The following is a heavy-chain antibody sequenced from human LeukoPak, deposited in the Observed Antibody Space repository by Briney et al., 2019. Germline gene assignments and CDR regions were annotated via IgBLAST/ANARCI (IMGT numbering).Heavy chain of an antibody. J-gene: IGHJ2*01. V-gene: IGHV1-2*02. CDR1: GYTFTGNH. D-gene: IGHD3-16*02. CDR3: AKEADIVSFDL. Sequence: ASVKVSCKASGYTFTGNHVHRVRQAPGQGLEWMGWIDPNSGGTKYAQKFQDRVTMTSDTSISTAYMELSGLRSDDTAVYFCAKEADIVSFDLWGRGTLVTVSS. CDR2: IDPNSGGT.